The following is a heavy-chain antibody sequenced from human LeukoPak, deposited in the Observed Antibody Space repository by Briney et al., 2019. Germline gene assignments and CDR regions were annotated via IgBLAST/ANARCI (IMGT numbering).Heavy chain of an antibody. J-gene: IGHJ2*01. D-gene: IGHD4/OR15-4a*01. V-gene: IGHV1-69*05. CDR3: ASLKAMVPGYFDL. Sequence: SVKVSCKATGGTFSSYAISWVRRAPGQGLEWMGGIIPIFGTANYAQKFQGRVTITTDESTSTAYMELSSLRSEDTAVYYCASLKAMVPGYFDLWGRGTLVTVSS. CDR2: IIPIFGTA. CDR1: GGTFSSYA.